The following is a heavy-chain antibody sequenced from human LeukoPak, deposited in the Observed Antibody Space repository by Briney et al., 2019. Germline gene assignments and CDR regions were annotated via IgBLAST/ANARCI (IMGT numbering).Heavy chain of an antibody. CDR3: ARNYGSGSFPFDP. V-gene: IGHV1-2*02. CDR1: GYTFTGYY. Sequence: ASVKVSCKASGYTFTGYYMHWVRQAPGQGLEWMGWINPNSVGTNYAQKFQGRVTMTRDTSISTAYMELSRLRSDDTAVYYCARNYGSGSFPFDPWGQGTLVTVSS. J-gene: IGHJ5*02. CDR2: INPNSVGT. D-gene: IGHD3-10*01.